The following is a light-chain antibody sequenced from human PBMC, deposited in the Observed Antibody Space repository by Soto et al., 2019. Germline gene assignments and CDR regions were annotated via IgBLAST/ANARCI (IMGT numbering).Light chain of an antibody. CDR2: GAS. Sequence: EIVLTQSPATLSLSPGERATLSCRSSQTVTDNYLAWYQQKPGQPPRLVISGASSRTSGIPDRFSASGSGTDFTLTISRLEPEDSAVYYCQQYTRAPLTFGQGTKVDI. CDR3: QQYTRAPLT. J-gene: IGKJ1*01. V-gene: IGKV3-20*01. CDR1: QTVTDNY.